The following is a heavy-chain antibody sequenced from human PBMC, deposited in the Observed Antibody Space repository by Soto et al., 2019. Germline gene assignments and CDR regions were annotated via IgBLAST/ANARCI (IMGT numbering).Heavy chain of an antibody. CDR2: IYYSGST. Sequence: SETLSLTCTVSGGSISSGGYYWSWIRQHPGKGLEWIGYIYYSGSTYYNPSLKSRVTISVDTSKNQFSLKLRSVTAADTAVYYCARHNYGSGSTYFDYWGQGTLVTVSS. CDR1: GGSISSGGYY. V-gene: IGHV4-31*03. CDR3: ARHNYGSGSTYFDY. J-gene: IGHJ4*02. D-gene: IGHD3-10*01.